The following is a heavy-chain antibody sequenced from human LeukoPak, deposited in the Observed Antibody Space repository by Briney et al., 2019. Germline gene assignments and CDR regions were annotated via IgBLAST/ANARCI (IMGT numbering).Heavy chain of an antibody. D-gene: IGHD6-13*01. Sequence: PGGSLRLSCAASGFTFSSYAMSWVYQAPGKGLEWVSTITGSGGNTYYADSVKGRFTISRDNSKNTLYLQMNSLRAEDTAIYYCAKESPVAATGRSWFDPWGQGTLVTVSS. J-gene: IGHJ5*02. CDR2: ITGSGGNT. CDR1: GFTFSSYA. CDR3: AKESPVAATGRSWFDP. V-gene: IGHV3-23*01.